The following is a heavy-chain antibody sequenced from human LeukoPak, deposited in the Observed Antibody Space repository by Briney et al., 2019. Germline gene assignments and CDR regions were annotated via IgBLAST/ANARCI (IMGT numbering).Heavy chain of an antibody. J-gene: IGHJ4*02. V-gene: IGHV3-7*01. Sequence: GGSLRLSCAASGFTFSSYWMNWVRQAPGKGLEWVASINPEGSEKYSADSVKGRFTISRDNAKNSLYLQMDSLRVEDTAFYYCARDLAYSRLDYWGQGMLVTVSS. CDR1: GFTFSSYW. CDR3: ARDLAYSRLDY. D-gene: IGHD5-18*01. CDR2: INPEGSEK.